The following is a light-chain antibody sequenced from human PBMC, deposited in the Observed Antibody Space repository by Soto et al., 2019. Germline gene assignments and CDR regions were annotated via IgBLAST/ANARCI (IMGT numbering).Light chain of an antibody. V-gene: IGKV4-1*01. CDR3: QQYYSTPWT. Sequence: DIVMTRSPDSLSVSLGERATINCKSSQSIFYSSNNKNYLTWYQQKPGQPPKLLIYWASTRESGVPDRFSGSGSGTDFTHTISSLQAEDVAVYYCQQYYSTPWTFGQGTKVDIK. CDR2: WAS. J-gene: IGKJ1*01. CDR1: QSIFYSSNNKNY.